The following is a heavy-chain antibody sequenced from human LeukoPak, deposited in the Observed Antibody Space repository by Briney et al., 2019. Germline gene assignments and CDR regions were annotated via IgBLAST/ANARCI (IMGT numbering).Heavy chain of an antibody. CDR1: GFTFTGYY. CDR3: ARGHDFWSGRNYYYYYMDV. Sequence: GASVKVSCKTSGFTFTGYYIHWVRQAPGQGLEWMGWIIPNSDGRHYAQKFQGRVTMTRDTSINTAYMELSGLKSDDTAVYYCARGHDFWSGRNYYYYYMDVWSKGTTVTVSS. J-gene: IGHJ6*03. V-gene: IGHV1-2*02. D-gene: IGHD3-3*01. CDR2: IIPNSDGR.